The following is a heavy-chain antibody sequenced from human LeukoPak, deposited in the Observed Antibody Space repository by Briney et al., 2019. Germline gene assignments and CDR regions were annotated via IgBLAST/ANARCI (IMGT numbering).Heavy chain of an antibody. J-gene: IGHJ4*02. CDR2: ISGGGGST. CDR1: GFTFSNSG. CDR3: AKTRGYSNSWYDY. D-gene: IGHD6-13*01. Sequence: GRSLRLSCAASGFTFSNSGMHWVRQAPGKGLEWVSGISGGGGSTYYADSVKGRFTISSDNSKNTLYLQMNSLRAEDTAAYYCAKTRGYSNSWYDYWGQGTLVTVSS. V-gene: IGHV3-23*01.